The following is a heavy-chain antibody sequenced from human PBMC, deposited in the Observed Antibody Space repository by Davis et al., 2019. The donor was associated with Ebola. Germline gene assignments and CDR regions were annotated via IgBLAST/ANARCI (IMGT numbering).Heavy chain of an antibody. CDR3: AREGRNGITIFGVVTTG. CDR2: IKQDGSEK. J-gene: IGHJ4*02. Sequence: GESLKISCAASGFTFSSYWMSWVRQAPGKGLAWVANIKQDGSEKYYVDSVKGRFTISRDNAKNSLYLQMNSLRAEDTAVYYCAREGRNGITIFGVVTTGGGQGTLVTVSS. V-gene: IGHV3-7*01. D-gene: IGHD3-3*01. CDR1: GFTFSSYW.